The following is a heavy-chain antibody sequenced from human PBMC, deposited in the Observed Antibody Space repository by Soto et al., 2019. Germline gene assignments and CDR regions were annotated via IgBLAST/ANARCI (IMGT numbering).Heavy chain of an antibody. D-gene: IGHD1-26*01. CDR3: ARQGSGSYNSFDI. CDR1: GGSISSSSYY. CDR2: IYYSGST. J-gene: IGHJ3*02. V-gene: IGHV4-39*01. Sequence: QLQLQESGPGLVKPSETLSLTCTVSGGSISSSSYYLGWIRQPPGKGLEWIGTIYYSGSTYYNPSLQSRVTISVDTSKNQFSLKLSSVTAADTAVYYCARQGSGSYNSFDIWGQGTVVTVSS.